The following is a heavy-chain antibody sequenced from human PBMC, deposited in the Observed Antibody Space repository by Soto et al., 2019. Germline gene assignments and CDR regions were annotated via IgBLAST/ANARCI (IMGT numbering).Heavy chain of an antibody. CDR1: GGTFSSYA. Sequence: ASVKVSCKASGGTFSSYAISWVRQAPGQGLEWMGGIIPIFGTANYAQKFQGRVTITADESTSTAYMELSSLRSEDTAVYYCAREGYYDSSGYRPSNYYYGMDVWGQGTTVTVSS. V-gene: IGHV1-69*13. CDR3: AREGYYDSSGYRPSNYYYGMDV. J-gene: IGHJ6*02. D-gene: IGHD3-22*01. CDR2: IIPIFGTA.